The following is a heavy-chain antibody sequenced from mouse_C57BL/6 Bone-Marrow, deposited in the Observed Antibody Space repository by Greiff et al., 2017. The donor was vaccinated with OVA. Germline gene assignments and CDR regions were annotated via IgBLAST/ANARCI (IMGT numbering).Heavy chain of an antibody. Sequence: VPLQQPGAELVKPGASVKMSCKASGYTFTSYWITWVKQRPGQGLEWIGDIYPGSGSTNYNEKFKSKATLTVDTSSSTAYMQLSSLTSEDSAVYYCARRYDYDDYFDYWGKGTTLTVSS. D-gene: IGHD2-4*01. J-gene: IGHJ2*01. CDR1: GYTFTSYW. CDR2: IYPGSGST. CDR3: ARRYDYDDYFDY. V-gene: IGHV1-55*01.